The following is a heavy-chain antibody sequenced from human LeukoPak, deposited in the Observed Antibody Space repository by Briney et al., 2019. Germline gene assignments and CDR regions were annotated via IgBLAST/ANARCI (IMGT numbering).Heavy chain of an antibody. J-gene: IGHJ6*04. CDR1: GVTFSNDT. CDR2: FSGSGGST. D-gene: IGHD3-9*01. Sequence: PRGSLRLSCSAAGVTFSNDTMRWVRQAPAKRLEWVSTFSGSGGSTYYADSVKGRFTSSRDNSKNTLYLQMNSLRDEDTAVYYCAKGENYDILTGYYGYYYYGMDVWGKGTTVTVSS. CDR3: AKGENYDILTGYYGYYYYGMDV. V-gene: IGHV3-23*01.